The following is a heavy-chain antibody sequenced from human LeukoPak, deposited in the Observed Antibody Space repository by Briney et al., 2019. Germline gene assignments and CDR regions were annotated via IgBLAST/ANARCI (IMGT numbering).Heavy chain of an antibody. D-gene: IGHD3-10*01. CDR3: ARGSMVRGVTFDY. J-gene: IGHJ4*02. V-gene: IGHV1-18*04. CDR2: ISAYSGNT. CDR1: GYTVTGYY. Sequence: ASVKVSCKASGYTVTGYYMHWVRQAPGQGLEWMGWISAYSGNTNYAQKLQGRVTMTTDTSTSTAYMELRSLRSDDTAVYYCARGSMVRGVTFDYWGQGTLVTVSS.